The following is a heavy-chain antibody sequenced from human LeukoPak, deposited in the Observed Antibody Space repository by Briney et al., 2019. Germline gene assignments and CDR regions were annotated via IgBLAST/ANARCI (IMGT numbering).Heavy chain of an antibody. D-gene: IGHD6-6*01. CDR2: IYYSGST. CDR3: ARDKGTSYLSSFDY. Sequence: PSETLSLTCTVSGGSISSYYWSWIRQPPGKGLDWIGYIYYSGSTNYNPSLKSRVTISVDTSKNQFSLKLSSVTAADTAVYYCARDKGTSYLSSFDYWGQGTLVTVSS. J-gene: IGHJ4*02. CDR1: GGSISSYY. V-gene: IGHV4-59*01.